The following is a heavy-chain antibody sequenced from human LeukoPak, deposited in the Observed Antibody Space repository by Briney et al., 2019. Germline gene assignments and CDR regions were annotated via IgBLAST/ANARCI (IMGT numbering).Heavy chain of an antibody. CDR1: DDSFSSHY. CDR3: ARDLVTVTKGFDI. D-gene: IGHD4-17*01. V-gene: IGHV4-59*11. J-gene: IGHJ3*02. CDR2: ISYIGST. Sequence: PSETLSLTCAVSDDSFSSHYWTWIRQPPGKGLEWIGYISYIGSTNYNPSLKSRVTISIDTSRNQFSLRLSSVTAADTAVYYCARDLVTVTKGFDIWGQGAMVSVSS.